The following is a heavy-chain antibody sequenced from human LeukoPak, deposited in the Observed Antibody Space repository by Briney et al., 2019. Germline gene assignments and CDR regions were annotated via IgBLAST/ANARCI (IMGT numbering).Heavy chain of an antibody. CDR3: ARAGVGAAHDASDM. CDR1: GFTVSDYD. V-gene: IGHV3-13*04. Sequence: GGSLRLSCAASGFTVSDYDMHWVRQTPGKGLEWVAGIGTAGDRYYADSVKGRITISRENAKTSLFLQMNSLRGGDTAVYYRARAGVGAAHDASDMWGQGTMVTVSS. J-gene: IGHJ3*02. CDR2: IGTAGDR. D-gene: IGHD1-26*01.